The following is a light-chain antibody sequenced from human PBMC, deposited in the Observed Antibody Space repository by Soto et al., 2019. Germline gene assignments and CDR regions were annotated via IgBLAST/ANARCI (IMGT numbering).Light chain of an antibody. CDR1: QSVSSN. CDR3: QQRSNWLYT. Sequence: EIVMTQSPATLSVSPGERATLSCRASQSVSSNLAWYQQKPGQAPRLLISGASTRATGIPARFSGSGSGTEFTLTISSLQSEDFAVYYCQQRSNWLYTFGQGTKLEIK. V-gene: IGKV3-15*01. CDR2: GAS. J-gene: IGKJ2*01.